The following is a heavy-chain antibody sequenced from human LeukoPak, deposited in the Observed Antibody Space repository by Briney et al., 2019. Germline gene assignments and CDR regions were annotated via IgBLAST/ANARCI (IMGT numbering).Heavy chain of an antibody. J-gene: IGHJ6*03. CDR3: ARETYSGSAYYYYYMDV. CDR2: IYYSGST. CDR1: GGSISSYY. V-gene: IGHV4-59*01. D-gene: IGHD1-26*01. Sequence: SETLSLTCTVSGGSISSYYWSWIRQPPGKGLEWIGYIYYSGSTDYNPSLKSRVTISVDTSKNQFSLKLSSVTAADTAVYYCARETYSGSAYYYYYMDVRGKGTTVTVSS.